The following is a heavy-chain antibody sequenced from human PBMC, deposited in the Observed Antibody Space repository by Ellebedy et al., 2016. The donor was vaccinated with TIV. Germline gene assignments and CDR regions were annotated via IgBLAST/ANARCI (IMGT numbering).Heavy chain of an antibody. CDR3: ASRFMDFYGSGTFNS. Sequence: SETLSLXXAVYGASFSGYYWSWIRQPPGKGLEWIGEINHVGSTNDNPSLKSRVTISVDTSKNQFSLNLNSVTAADTAMYFCASRFMDFYGSGTFNSWGQGTLLTVSS. CDR2: INHVGST. CDR1: GASFSGYY. J-gene: IGHJ5*02. V-gene: IGHV4-34*01. D-gene: IGHD3-10*01.